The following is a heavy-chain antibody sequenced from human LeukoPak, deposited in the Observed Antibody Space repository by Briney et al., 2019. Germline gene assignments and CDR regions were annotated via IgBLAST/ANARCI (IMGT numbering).Heavy chain of an antibody. J-gene: IGHJ4*02. Sequence: RRSLRLSCAAPGFTFSSYAMHWGRQAPGKGLEWVAVISYDGSNKYYADSVKGRFTISRDNSKNTLYLQMNSLRAEDTAVYYCARDFMGRLDYWGQGTLVTVSS. D-gene: IGHD3-10*01. CDR3: ARDFMGRLDY. CDR1: GFTFSSYA. CDR2: ISYDGSNK. V-gene: IGHV3-30-3*01.